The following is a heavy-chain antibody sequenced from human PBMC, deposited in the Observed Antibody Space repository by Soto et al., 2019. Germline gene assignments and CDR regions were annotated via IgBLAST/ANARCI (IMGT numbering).Heavy chain of an antibody. D-gene: IGHD2-2*01. CDR2: IYWDGDK. CDR1: GFSLSTSGVA. CDR3: AHREYSAARYNWFDP. V-gene: IGHV2-5*02. Sequence: SGPTLVNPTQTLTLTCTFSGFSLSTSGVAVGWIRQPPGKALEWLALIYWDGDKRYSPSLKSRLTITRDTSKNQVVLTMTNVDPVDTATYYRAHREYSAARYNWFDPWGQGTLVTVSS. J-gene: IGHJ5*02.